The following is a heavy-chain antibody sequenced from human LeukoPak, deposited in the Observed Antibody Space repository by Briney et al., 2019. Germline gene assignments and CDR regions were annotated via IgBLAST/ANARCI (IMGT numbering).Heavy chain of an antibody. Sequence: ASVKVSCKASGYTFISYGISWVRQASGQGVEWMGWISSYSGNTKYAQNLQGRVTMTTETSTSTVYMELRSLRSDDTAVYYCARDYVLGYSGYVDYYYGMDVWGQGTTVTVSS. J-gene: IGHJ6*02. D-gene: IGHD5-12*01. CDR2: ISSYSGNT. V-gene: IGHV1-18*01. CDR3: ARDYVLGYSGYVDYYYGMDV. CDR1: GYTFISYG.